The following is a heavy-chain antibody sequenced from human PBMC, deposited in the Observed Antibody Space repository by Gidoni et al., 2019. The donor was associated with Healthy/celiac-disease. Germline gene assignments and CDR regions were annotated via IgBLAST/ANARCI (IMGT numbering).Heavy chain of an antibody. CDR3: ARRYDYGDYVWFDP. D-gene: IGHD4-17*01. CDR1: GFSLSNARMG. CDR2: IVSNDEK. Sequence: QVTLKESGPVLVKPTETLTLTCTVSGFSLSNARMGVRWIRQPPGKALEWLAHIVSNDEKSYSTSLKSRLTISKDTSKSQVVLTMTNMDPVDTATYYCARRYDYGDYVWFDPWGQGTLVTVSS. J-gene: IGHJ5*02. V-gene: IGHV2-26*01.